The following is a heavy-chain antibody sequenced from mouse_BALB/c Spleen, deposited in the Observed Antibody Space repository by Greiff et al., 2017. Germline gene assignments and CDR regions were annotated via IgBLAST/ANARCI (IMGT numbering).Heavy chain of an antibody. J-gene: IGHJ4*01. Sequence: QVQLQQSGPELVKPGASVKISCKASGYAFSSSWMNWVKQRPGQGLEWIGRIYPGDGDTNYNGKFKGKATLTADKSSSTAYMQLSSLTSVDSAVYFCARGPLYYDYEGYAMDYWGQGTSVTVSS. CDR1: GYAFSSSW. CDR2: IYPGDGDT. CDR3: ARGPLYYDYEGYAMDY. D-gene: IGHD2-4*01. V-gene: IGHV1-82*01.